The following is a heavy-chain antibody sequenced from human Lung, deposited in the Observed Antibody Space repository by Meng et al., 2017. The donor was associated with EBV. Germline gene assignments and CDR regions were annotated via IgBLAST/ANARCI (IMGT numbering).Heavy chain of an antibody. J-gene: IGHJ4*02. D-gene: IGHD6-13*01. CDR1: CGSFSGYY. V-gene: IGHV4-34*01. CDR2: INHSGST. CDR3: ARGGWSSSWGN. Sequence: QGHLQQWGVGLFKPSETLSLTCAVYCGSFSGYYWSWIRQPPGKGLELIGEINHSGSTNYNPSLKSRVTISVDTSKNQFSLKLSSVTAADTAVYYCARGGWSSSWGNWGQGTLVTVSS.